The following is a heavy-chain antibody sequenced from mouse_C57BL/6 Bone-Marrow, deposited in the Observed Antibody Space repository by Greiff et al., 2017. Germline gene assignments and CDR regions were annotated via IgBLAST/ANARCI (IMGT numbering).Heavy chain of an antibody. D-gene: IGHD1-1*01. V-gene: IGHV1-64*01. CDR3: ASSLYYGSSFSPFAY. J-gene: IGHJ3*01. CDR2: IHPNSGST. CDR1: GYTFTSYW. Sequence: QVQLQQPGAELVKPGASVKLSCKASGYTFTSYWMHWVTQRPGQGLEWIGMIHPNSGSTNYNEKFKSKATLTVDKSSRTAYMQLSSLTSEDSAVYYCASSLYYGSSFSPFAYWGQGTLVTVSA.